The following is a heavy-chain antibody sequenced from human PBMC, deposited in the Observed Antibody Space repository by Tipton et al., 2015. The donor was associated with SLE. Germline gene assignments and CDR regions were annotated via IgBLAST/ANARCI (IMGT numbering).Heavy chain of an antibody. V-gene: IGHV4-39*07. CDR2: INHSGST. J-gene: IGHJ4*02. CDR1: GGSISSSSYY. D-gene: IGHD6-6*01. Sequence: TLSLTCTVSGGSISSSSYYWGWIRQPPGKGLEWIGEINHSGSTNYNPSLKSRVTISVDTSKNQFSLKLSSVTAADTAVYYCAKGQGSSSSGHYWAQGTLVTVSS. CDR3: AKGQGSSSSGHY.